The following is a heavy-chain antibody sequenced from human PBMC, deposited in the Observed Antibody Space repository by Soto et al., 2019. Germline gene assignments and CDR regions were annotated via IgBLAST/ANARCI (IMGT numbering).Heavy chain of an antibody. CDR2: ISYDGSNK. CDR3: AKPGIAAAGMFSGGEYCQH. V-gene: IGHV3-30*18. CDR1: GFTFSSYG. Sequence: QVQLVESGGGVVQPGRSLRLSCAASGFTFSSYGMHWVRQAPGKGLEWVAVISYDGSNKYYADSVKGRFTISRDNSKNTLYLQMNSMRAEDTAVYSCAKPGIAAAGMFSGGEYCQHWGQGTLVTVSS. J-gene: IGHJ1*01. D-gene: IGHD6-13*01.